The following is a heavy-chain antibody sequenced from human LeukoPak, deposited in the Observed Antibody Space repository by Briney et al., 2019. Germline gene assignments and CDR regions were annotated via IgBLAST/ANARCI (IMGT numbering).Heavy chain of an antibody. CDR1: GFTFSSYS. Sequence: KPGGSLRLSCAASGFTFSSYSMNWVRQAPGKGLEWVSSISSSSSYIYYADSVKGRFTISRENAKNSLYLKMNSLSAEDTAVYYCARVPAIVGANTLYYFDYWGQGTLVTVSS. V-gene: IGHV3-21*01. CDR3: ARVPAIVGANTLYYFDY. CDR2: ISSSSSYI. J-gene: IGHJ4*02. D-gene: IGHD1-26*01.